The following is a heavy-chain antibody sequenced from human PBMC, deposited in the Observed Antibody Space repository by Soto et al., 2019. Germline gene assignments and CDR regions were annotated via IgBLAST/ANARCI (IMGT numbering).Heavy chain of an antibody. CDR3: AKSDTPRSYGFDP. CDR2: ISSSGDST. CDR1: GFTFGSYA. J-gene: IGHJ5*02. D-gene: IGHD3-10*01. Sequence: EVQLLESGGGLVQPGGSLRLSCAASGFTFGSYAMIWVRQAPGKGLGWVSTISSSGDSTYYADSVKGRFTVSRDNSMNTLHMKMNSLTAEDTAVYYCAKSDTPRSYGFDPWGQGTPVTFSS. V-gene: IGHV3-23*01.